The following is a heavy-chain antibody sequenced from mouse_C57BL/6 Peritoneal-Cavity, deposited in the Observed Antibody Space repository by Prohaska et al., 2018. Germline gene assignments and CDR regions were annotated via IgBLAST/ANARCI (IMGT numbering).Heavy chain of an antibody. CDR1: GFTFSDFY. V-gene: IGHV7-1*01. CDR3: ARDANYWYFDV. Sequence: GFTFSDFYMEWVRQAPGKGLEWIAASRNKANDYTTEYSASVKGRFIVSRDTSQSILYLQMNALRAEDTAIYYCARDANYWYFDVWGTGTTVTVSS. J-gene: IGHJ1*03. CDR2: SRNKANDYTT.